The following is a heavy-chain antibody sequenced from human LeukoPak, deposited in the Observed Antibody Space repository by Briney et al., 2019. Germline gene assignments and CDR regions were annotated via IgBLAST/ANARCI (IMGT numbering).Heavy chain of an antibody. V-gene: IGHV1-46*01. Sequence: ASVKVSCKASGYTFTSYYMHWVRQAPGQGLEWMGMINPSDGGTSYAQKFQGRVTMTSDTSTTTVAMDLSSLRSDDTAVYYCARESTFRLLRNVSDIWGQGTMVTVSS. CDR2: INPSDGGT. CDR1: GYTFTSYY. CDR3: ARESTFRLLRNVSDI. D-gene: IGHD5-12*01. J-gene: IGHJ3*02.